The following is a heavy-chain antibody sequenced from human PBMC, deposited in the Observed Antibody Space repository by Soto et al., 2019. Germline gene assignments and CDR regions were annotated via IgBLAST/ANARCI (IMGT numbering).Heavy chain of an antibody. Sequence: QVQLVESGGGLVKPGESLRLSCAASGFTFTDYYMTWIRQAPGKGLEWLSYINNIGSDIQYADSVKGRFTISRDNGKNSLYLQMNSLRAEDTAVYYCARDVAVLSPYGMGVWGQGTTVTVSS. CDR3: ARDVAVLSPYGMGV. J-gene: IGHJ6*02. V-gene: IGHV3-11*01. D-gene: IGHD2-15*01. CDR1: GFTFTDYY. CDR2: INNIGSDI.